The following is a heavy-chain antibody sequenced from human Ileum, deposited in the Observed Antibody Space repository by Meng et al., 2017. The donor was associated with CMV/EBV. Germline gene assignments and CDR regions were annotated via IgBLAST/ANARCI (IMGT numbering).Heavy chain of an antibody. CDR3: ARGNYFAMDV. V-gene: IGHV3-74*03. J-gene: IGHJ6*02. CDR1: GFTFSNYW. CDR2: ISSDGSST. Sequence: GESLKISCVSSGFTFSNYWMHWVRQAPGKGLVWVSRISSDGSSTTHADSVQGRFTSSRDNAKKPLYLQINSLGAEDTALYYCARGNYFAMDVWGQGTTVTVSS.